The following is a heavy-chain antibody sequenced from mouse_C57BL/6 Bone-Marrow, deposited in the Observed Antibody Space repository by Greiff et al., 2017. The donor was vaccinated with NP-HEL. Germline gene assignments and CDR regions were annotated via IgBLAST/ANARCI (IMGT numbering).Heavy chain of an antibody. Sequence: VMLVESGPGLVAPSQSLSITCTVSGFSLTSYGVSWVRQPPGKGLEWLGVIWGDGSTNYHSALISRLSISKDNSKSQIFLKLNRLQAADTAAYYCAELGHCYAMDYWGQGTSVTVSS. V-gene: IGHV2-3*01. CDR2: IWGDGST. D-gene: IGHD4-1*01. CDR1: GFSLTSYG. J-gene: IGHJ4*01. CDR3: AELGHCYAMDY.